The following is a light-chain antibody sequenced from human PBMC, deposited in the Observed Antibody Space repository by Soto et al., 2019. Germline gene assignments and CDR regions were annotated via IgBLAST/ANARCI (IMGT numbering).Light chain of an antibody. J-gene: IGKJ1*01. CDR1: QSMSLF. CDR2: SAS. CDR3: QQSYNLPWT. V-gene: IGKV1-39*01. Sequence: IEMTQSPSSLSASVGDRMTITCRASQSMSLFLNWYQQKPGKAPKLLIYSASTLQSGVPSRFSGSGSGPDFTLTIASLQPEDSATYYCQQSYNLPWTFGPGTKVDIK.